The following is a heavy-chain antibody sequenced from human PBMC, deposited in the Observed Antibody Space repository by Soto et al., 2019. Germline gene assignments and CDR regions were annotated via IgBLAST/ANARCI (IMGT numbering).Heavy chain of an antibody. V-gene: IGHV4-59*01. Sequence: QVQLQESGPGLVKPSETLSLTCTVSGGSISSYYWSWIRQPPGKGLEWIGYIYYSGSTNYNPSLKSRVTISVDTSKNQFSLKLSSVTAADTAVYYCARDLAVAGTVGDNWFDPWGQGTLVTVSS. D-gene: IGHD6-19*01. CDR2: IYYSGST. CDR3: ARDLAVAGTVGDNWFDP. J-gene: IGHJ5*02. CDR1: GGSISSYY.